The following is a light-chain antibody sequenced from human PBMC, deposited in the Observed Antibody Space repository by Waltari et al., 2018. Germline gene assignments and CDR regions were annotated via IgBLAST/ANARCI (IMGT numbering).Light chain of an antibody. J-gene: IGKJ2*01. CDR3: HQYYSVPRT. CDR1: QSVLYSSNNKNY. V-gene: IGKV4-1*01. Sequence: DIVMTQSPDSLAVSLGERATINCKSSQSVLYSSNNKNYLAWFQQKPGQPRKVLIYWASTREFGVPDRFSGSGSGTDFTLTISSLQAEDVAVYYCHQYYSVPRTFGQGTKLEIK. CDR2: WAS.